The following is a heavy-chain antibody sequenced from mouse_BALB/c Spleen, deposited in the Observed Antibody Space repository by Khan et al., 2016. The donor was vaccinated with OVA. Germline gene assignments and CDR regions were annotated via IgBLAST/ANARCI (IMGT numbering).Heavy chain of an antibody. V-gene: IGHV2-9*02. J-gene: IGHJ4*01. CDR3: ARCYDPYYAMDY. CDR1: GFSLTSYG. Sequence: VQLQESGPGLVAPSQSLSITCTVSGFSLTSYGVNWVRQPPGKGLEWLGVIWAGGSTNYNSAIMSSLSISKDNSKSQVFLKMNSRQTDDTAMYYCARCYDPYYAMDYWGQGTSVTVSS. D-gene: IGHD2-3*01. CDR2: IWAGGST.